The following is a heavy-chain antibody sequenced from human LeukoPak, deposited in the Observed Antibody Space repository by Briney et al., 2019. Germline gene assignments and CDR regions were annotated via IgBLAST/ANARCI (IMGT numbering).Heavy chain of an antibody. CDR2: IKEDGSEE. J-gene: IGHJ5*02. CDR1: GFTFSSYW. CDR3: ARVGCSGGSCYSFWFAP. Sequence: GGSLSLSCAASGFTFSSYWMSWVRQAPGKGLEWVANIKEDGSEEYYVDSVKGRFTISRDNAKNSLYLQMNSLRAEDTAVYYCARVGCSGGSCYSFWFAPWGQGTLVTVSS. D-gene: IGHD2-15*01. V-gene: IGHV3-7*01.